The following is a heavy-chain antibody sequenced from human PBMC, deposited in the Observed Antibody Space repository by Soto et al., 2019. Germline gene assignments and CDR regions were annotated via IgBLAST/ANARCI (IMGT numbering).Heavy chain of an antibody. CDR3: ARPGRGDQGPFDI. D-gene: IGHD1-26*01. Sequence: SETLSLTCTVSGDSFSRYYWSWIRQPPGKGLEWIGYIFHTGRTNYNPSLQSRVSISVDTSKNQFSLYLTSVTAADTAVYYCARPGRGDQGPFDIWGQGTMVTVSS. CDR2: IFHTGRT. CDR1: GDSFSRYY. V-gene: IGHV4-59*08. J-gene: IGHJ3*02.